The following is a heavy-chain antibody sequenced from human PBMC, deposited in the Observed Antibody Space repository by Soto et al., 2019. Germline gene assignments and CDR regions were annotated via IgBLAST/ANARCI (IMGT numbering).Heavy chain of an antibody. CDR1: GFTFSGSA. Sequence: PGGSLRLSCAASGFTFSGSAMHWVRQASGKGLEWVGRIRSKANSYATAYAASVKGRFTISRDDSKNTAYLQMNSLKTEDTAVYYCTRHPPYSLDAFDIWGQGTMVTVSS. D-gene: IGHD2-21*01. CDR3: TRHPPYSLDAFDI. V-gene: IGHV3-73*01. CDR2: IRSKANSYAT. J-gene: IGHJ3*02.